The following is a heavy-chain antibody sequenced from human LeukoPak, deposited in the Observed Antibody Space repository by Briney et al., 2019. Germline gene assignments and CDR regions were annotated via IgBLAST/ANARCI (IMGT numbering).Heavy chain of an antibody. CDR3: ARGAPYYYYYYYMDV. CDR1: GYSFTSHY. J-gene: IGHJ6*03. V-gene: IGHV1-2*02. CDR2: INPNIGGT. Sequence: ASVKVSCKASGYSFTSHYMHWVRQATGQGLEWIGWINPNIGGTNYAQKFQGRVTMTRDTSISTAYMELSRLTSDDTAVYYCARGAPYYYYYYYMDVWGKGTTVTISS.